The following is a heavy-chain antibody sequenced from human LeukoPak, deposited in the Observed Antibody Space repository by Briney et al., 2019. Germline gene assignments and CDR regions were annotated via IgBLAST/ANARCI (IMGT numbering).Heavy chain of an antibody. D-gene: IGHD4-23*01. CDR2: IYYSGST. J-gene: IGHJ4*02. V-gene: IGHV4-59*01. CDR3: ARDHDYGGNDY. CDR1: GGSISSYY. Sequence: SETLSLTCTVSGGSISSYYWSWIRQPPGKGLEWIGYIYYSGSTNYNPSLKSRVTISVDTSKNQFSLKLSSVTAADTAVYYCARDHDYGGNDYWGQGTLVTASS.